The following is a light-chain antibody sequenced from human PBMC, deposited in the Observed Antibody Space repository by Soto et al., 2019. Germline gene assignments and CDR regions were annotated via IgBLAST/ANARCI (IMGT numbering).Light chain of an antibody. CDR1: QSLTSYY. J-gene: IGKJ1*01. CDR2: GAS. Sequence: EIVLTQSPGTLSMSPGERATLSCRASQSLTSYYLAWYQQKPGQTPRLLIHGASSRATGIPDRLSGSGSGTDFTLTISRLEPEDSAVYYCQQSGRPFGQGTKVDIK. V-gene: IGKV3-20*01. CDR3: QQSGRP.